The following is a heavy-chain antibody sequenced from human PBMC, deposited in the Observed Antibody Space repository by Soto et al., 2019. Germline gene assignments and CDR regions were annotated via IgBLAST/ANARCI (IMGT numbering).Heavy chain of an antibody. J-gene: IGHJ3*02. V-gene: IGHV3-23*01. CDR3: SKDRNIRFLESHPPGFAFDI. Sequence: PGGSLRLSCAASGFTFSSYAMSWVRQAPGKGLEWVSAISGSGGSTYYADSVKGRFTISRDNSKNTLYLQMNSLRAEDTAVYYCSKDRNIRFLESHPPGFAFDIWGQGTMVTVSS. CDR1: GFTFSSYA. D-gene: IGHD3-3*01. CDR2: ISGSGGST.